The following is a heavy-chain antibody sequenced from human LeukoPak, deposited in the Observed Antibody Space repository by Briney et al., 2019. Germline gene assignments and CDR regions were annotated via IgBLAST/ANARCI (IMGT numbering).Heavy chain of an antibody. V-gene: IGHV3-7*01. CDR3: ANSFYCSGGSRYDDY. D-gene: IGHD2-15*01. J-gene: IGHJ4*02. CDR1: GFTLSSYW. Sequence: PGGSLRLSCAASGFTLSSYWMSWVRQAPGKGLEWVANIKYDGSEKDYVDSVKGRFTISRDNAKNSLYLQMNSLRAEDTAVYYCANSFYCSGGSRYDDYWGQGTLVTVSS. CDR2: IKYDGSEK.